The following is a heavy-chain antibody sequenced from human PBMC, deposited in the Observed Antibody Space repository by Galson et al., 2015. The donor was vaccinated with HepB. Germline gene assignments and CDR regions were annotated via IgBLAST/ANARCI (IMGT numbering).Heavy chain of an antibody. CDR3: AGGLADY. J-gene: IGHJ4*02. Sequence: SLRLSCAASGFTFSSYGMHWVRQAPGKGLEWVAVISYDGSNKYYADSVKGRFTISRDNSKNTLYLQMNSLRAEDTAVYYCAGGLADYWGQGTLVTVSS. D-gene: IGHD6-19*01. CDR1: GFTFSSYG. CDR2: ISYDGSNK. V-gene: IGHV3-30*03.